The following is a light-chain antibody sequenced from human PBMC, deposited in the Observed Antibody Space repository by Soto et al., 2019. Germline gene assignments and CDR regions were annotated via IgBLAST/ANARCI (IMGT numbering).Light chain of an antibody. CDR3: QQYSDWLT. V-gene: IGKV3-15*01. CDR1: QSVSSS. CDR2: GAS. J-gene: IGKJ4*01. Sequence: EIVMTQSPATLSVSPGERATLSCRASQSVSSSLAWYQQKPGQAPRLLIYGASTRATGIPARFSGSGSGTDFTLTISSLQSEDFAVYYCQQYSDWLTFGGGTKVEIK.